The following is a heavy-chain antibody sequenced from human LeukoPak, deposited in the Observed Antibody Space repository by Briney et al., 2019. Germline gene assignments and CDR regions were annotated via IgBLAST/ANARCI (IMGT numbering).Heavy chain of an antibody. D-gene: IGHD6-6*01. CDR3: ARAPTSIAARPEFDY. V-gene: IGHV4-59*11. Sequence: PSETLSLTCTVSGGSISSHYWSWIRQPPGKGLEWIGYIYYSGSTNYNPSLKSRVTISVDTSKNQFSLKLSSVTAADTAVYYCARAPTSIAARPEFDYWGQGTLVTVSS. J-gene: IGHJ4*02. CDR2: IYYSGST. CDR1: GGSISSHY.